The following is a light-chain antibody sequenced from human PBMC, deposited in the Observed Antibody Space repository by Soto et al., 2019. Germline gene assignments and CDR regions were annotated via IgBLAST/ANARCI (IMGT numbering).Light chain of an antibody. V-gene: IGKV1-5*01. J-gene: IGKJ1*01. CDR1: QSISSW. Sequence: DIQMTQSTSTLSASVGDRVTVTCRASQSISSWLAWYQQKPGKAPKLLIYDASSLESGVPSRFSGSGSGTEFTLTISSLQPDDFATYYCQQYNSYSPWTFGQGTKVAIK. CDR2: DAS. CDR3: QQYNSYSPWT.